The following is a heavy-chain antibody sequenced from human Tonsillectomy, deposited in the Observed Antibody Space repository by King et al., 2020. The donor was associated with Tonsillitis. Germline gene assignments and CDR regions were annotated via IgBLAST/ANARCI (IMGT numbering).Heavy chain of an antibody. CDR2: IYYSGST. CDR1: GGSVSSGSYY. Sequence: QLQESGPGLVKPSETLSLTCTVSGGSVSSGSYYWRWIRQPPGKGLEWIGYIYYSGSTNYNPSLKSRVTISVDTSKNQFSLKLSSVTAADTAVYYCARAPFRYSGYDPDYWGQGTLVTVSS. J-gene: IGHJ4*02. V-gene: IGHV4-61*01. D-gene: IGHD5-12*01. CDR3: ARAPFRYSGYDPDY.